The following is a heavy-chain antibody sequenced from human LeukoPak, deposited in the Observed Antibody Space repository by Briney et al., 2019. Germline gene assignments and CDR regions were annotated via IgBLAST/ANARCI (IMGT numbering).Heavy chain of an antibody. J-gene: IGHJ4*02. CDR3: AKGLINDWSALED. V-gene: IGHV3-23*01. CDR2: ISGGTGTT. CDR1: GFTFSSYA. Sequence: GGSLRLSCAASGFTFSSYAMTWVRQTPGKGLEWVSAISGGTGTTYYADSVRGRFTISRDNSKNTLYLQMDSLRAEDTAKYYCAKGLINDWSALEDWGQGTLVTVSS. D-gene: IGHD3-9*01.